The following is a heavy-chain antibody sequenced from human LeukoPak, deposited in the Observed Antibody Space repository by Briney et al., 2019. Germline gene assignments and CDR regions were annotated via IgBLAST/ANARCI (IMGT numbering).Heavy chain of an antibody. CDR3: ARRDYIITYFFDN. CDR2: IHYSGST. Sequence: WETLSPTCTVSGGSISDSGYYWGWIRQPPGMGLEWIGNIHYSGSTNYNPSVKSRVTISIDTSKNQFSLELSSPTAADTAVYYCARRDYIITYFFDNWGQGTLVTVSS. J-gene: IGHJ4*02. CDR1: GGSISDSGYY. V-gene: IGHV4-39*01. D-gene: IGHD4-17*01.